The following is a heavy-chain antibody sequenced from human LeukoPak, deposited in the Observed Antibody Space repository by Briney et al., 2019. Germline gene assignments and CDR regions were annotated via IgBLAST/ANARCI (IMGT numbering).Heavy chain of an antibody. CDR2: IYHSGST. D-gene: IGHD3-22*01. Sequence: SETLSLTCAVYGGSFSDYDWSWIRQPPGKGLEWIGEIYHSGSTNYNPSLKSRVTISVDKSKNQFSLKLSSVTAADTAVYYCARGHPSYDSSGYYRNWGQGTLVTVSS. CDR3: ARGHPSYDSSGYYRN. CDR1: GGSFSDYD. V-gene: IGHV4-34*01. J-gene: IGHJ4*02.